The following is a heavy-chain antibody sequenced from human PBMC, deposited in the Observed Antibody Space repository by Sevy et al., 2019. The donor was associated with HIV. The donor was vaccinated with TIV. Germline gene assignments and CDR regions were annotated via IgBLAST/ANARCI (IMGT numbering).Heavy chain of an antibody. V-gene: IGHV3-30*04. Sequence: GGSLRLSCAASGFTFSNYDMPWVRQAPGKGLDWVAVISNSERYKNYAESVKVRFTISRDNFKNTLFLQMDSLRPEDTGVYFCARLLALGGECYDLDFWGQGALVTVSS. CDR3: ARLLALGGECYDLDF. D-gene: IGHD2-21*01. J-gene: IGHJ4*02. CDR2: ISNSERYK. CDR1: GFTFSNYD.